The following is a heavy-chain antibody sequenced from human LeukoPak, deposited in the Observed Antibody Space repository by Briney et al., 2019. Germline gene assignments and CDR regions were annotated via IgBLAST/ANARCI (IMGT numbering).Heavy chain of an antibody. Sequence: SETLSLTCAVYGGSFSGYYWSWIRQPPGKGLEWIGEINHSGSTNYNPSLKSRVTISVDTSKNQFSLKLSSVTAADAAVYYCARGGYDILTGLNAFDIWGQGTMVTVSS. CDR2: INHSGST. V-gene: IGHV4-34*01. CDR3: ARGGYDILTGLNAFDI. J-gene: IGHJ3*02. CDR1: GGSFSGYY. D-gene: IGHD3-9*01.